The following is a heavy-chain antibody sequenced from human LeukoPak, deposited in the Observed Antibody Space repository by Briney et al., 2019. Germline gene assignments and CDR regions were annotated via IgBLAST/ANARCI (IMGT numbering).Heavy chain of an antibody. Sequence: GGSLRLSCVASGFTFSTYWMNWVRQAPGKGLEWVANIKQDGSEKYYVDSVKGRFTISRDNAKNSLYLQMNSLRAEDTAVFYCARNWNFDCWGQGTLVTVSS. V-gene: IGHV3-7*01. CDR1: GFTFSTYW. D-gene: IGHD1-1*01. CDR2: IKQDGSEK. CDR3: ARNWNFDC. J-gene: IGHJ4*02.